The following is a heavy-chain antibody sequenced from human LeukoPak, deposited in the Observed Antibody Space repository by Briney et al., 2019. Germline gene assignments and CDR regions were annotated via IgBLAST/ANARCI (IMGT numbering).Heavy chain of an antibody. Sequence: GGSLRLSCAASGFTFSSYWMSWVRQAPGKGLEWVANIKQDGSEKYYVDSVKGRFTISRDNAKNSLYLQMNSLRAEDTAVYYCVRDRRRDGYNYVFDYWGQGTLVTVSS. CDR2: IKQDGSEK. CDR1: GFTFSSYW. CDR3: VRDRRRDGYNYVFDY. J-gene: IGHJ4*02. V-gene: IGHV3-7*01. D-gene: IGHD5-24*01.